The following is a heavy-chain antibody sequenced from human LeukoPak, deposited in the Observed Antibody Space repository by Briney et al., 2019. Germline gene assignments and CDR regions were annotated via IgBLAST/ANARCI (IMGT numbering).Heavy chain of an antibody. D-gene: IGHD4-23*01. CDR3: AKGFLPTVVTPFYYYYYMDV. CDR2: IRYDGSNK. CDR1: GFTFSSYG. J-gene: IGHJ6*03. Sequence: GGSLRLSCAASGFTFSSYGMHWVRQAPGKGLEWVAFIRYDGSNKYYADSVKGRFTISRDNSKNTLYLQMNSLRAEDTAVYYCAKGFLPTVVTPFYYYYYMDVWGKGTTVTVSS. V-gene: IGHV3-30*02.